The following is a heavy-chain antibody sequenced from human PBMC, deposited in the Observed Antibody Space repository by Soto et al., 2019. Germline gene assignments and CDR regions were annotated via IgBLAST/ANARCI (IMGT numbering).Heavy chain of an antibody. Sequence: PVGPNRYSDTASGLNFRNHAMSWVSKKQGKGLEWVSAISGSGGSTYYADSVKGRVTVPRDKPENTLYLQMNSLRAEDTAVYYCAKDLDPPVTSPGFDYCGQGTLGTGSS. CDR3: AKDLDPPVTSPGFDY. V-gene: IGHV3-23*01. D-gene: IGHD4-17*01. CDR1: GLNFRNHA. J-gene: IGHJ4*02. CDR2: ISGSGGST.